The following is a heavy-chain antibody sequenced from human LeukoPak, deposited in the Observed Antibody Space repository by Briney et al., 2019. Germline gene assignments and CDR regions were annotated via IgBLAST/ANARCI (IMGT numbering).Heavy chain of an antibody. V-gene: IGHV4-39*07. CDR1: GGSISSSSYY. J-gene: IGHJ4*02. Sequence: SETLSLTCTVSGGSISSSSYYWGWIRQPPGKGLEWIGSIYYSGSTYYNPSLKSRVTISVDTSKNRFSLKLSSVTAADTAVYYCARGVVVAAIDYWGQGTLVTVSS. D-gene: IGHD2-15*01. CDR3: ARGVVVAAIDY. CDR2: IYYSGST.